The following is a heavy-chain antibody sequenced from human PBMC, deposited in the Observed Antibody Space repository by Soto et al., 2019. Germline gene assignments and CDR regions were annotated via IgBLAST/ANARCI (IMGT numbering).Heavy chain of an antibody. CDR3: ARVMAMGQFWWELWVWDY. D-gene: IGHD1-26*01. CDR2: IWYDGSNK. V-gene: IGHV3-33*01. J-gene: IGHJ4*02. Sequence: QVQLVESGGGVVQPGRSLRLSCAASGFTFSSYGMHWVRQAPGKGLEWVAVIWYDGSNKYYADSVKGRFTISRDNSKNTLYLQMNSLRAEDTAVYYCARVMAMGQFWWELWVWDYWGQGTLVTVSS. CDR1: GFTFSSYG.